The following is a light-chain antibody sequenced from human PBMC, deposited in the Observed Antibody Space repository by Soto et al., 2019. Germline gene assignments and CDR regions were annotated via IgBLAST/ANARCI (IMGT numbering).Light chain of an antibody. CDR2: DAS. V-gene: IGKV3-11*01. Sequence: EIVLTQSPATLSLSPGERATLSCRASQSVSSYLAWYQQKPGQAPRLLIYDASNRATGIPARFNGSGSGTDFTLTISCLEPEDFAVYYCQQRSTWLGTFGPGTKVDIK. J-gene: IGKJ3*01. CDR1: QSVSSY. CDR3: QQRSTWLGT.